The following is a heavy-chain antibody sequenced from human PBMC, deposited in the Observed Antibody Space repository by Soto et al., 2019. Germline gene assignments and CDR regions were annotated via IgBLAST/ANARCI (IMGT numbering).Heavy chain of an antibody. CDR2: IYYSGST. CDR3: ARESFPSYFDFGSGYRKDHYYMAV. CDR1: GGSISSYY. D-gene: IGHD3-3*01. Sequence: SETLSLACTVSGGSISSYYWSWIRQPPGKGLEWIGYIYYSGSTNYNPSLKSRVTISVDTSKNQFSLKLSSVTAADTAVYYCARESFPSYFDFGSGYRKDHYYMAVWGKGTTVTACS. J-gene: IGHJ6*03. V-gene: IGHV4-59*01.